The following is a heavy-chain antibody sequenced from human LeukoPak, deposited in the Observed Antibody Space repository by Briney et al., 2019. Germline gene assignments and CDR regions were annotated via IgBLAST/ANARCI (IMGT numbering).Heavy chain of an antibody. Sequence: GGSLRLSCAASRFTFSTYAMSWVRQAPGKGLEWVSAISGSGGSTYYADSVKGRFTISRDNSKNTLYLQMNSLRAEDTALYYCAKILRSGSPDAPSDYWGQGTLVTVSS. V-gene: IGHV3-23*01. J-gene: IGHJ4*02. CDR2: ISGSGGST. D-gene: IGHD1-26*01. CDR1: RFTFSTYA. CDR3: AKILRSGSPDAPSDY.